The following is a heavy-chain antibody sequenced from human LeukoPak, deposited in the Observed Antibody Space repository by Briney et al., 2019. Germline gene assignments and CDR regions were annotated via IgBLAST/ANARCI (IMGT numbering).Heavy chain of an antibody. Sequence: TPSETLSLTCTVSGGSISSSHYYWGWIRQPPGKGLEWIGSTHYSGSTYYNPSLKSRVTISVDTSKNQFSLKLSSVTAADTAVYYCARVGDWNDLVYWGQGTLVTVSS. CDR1: GGSISSSHYY. D-gene: IGHD1-1*01. J-gene: IGHJ4*02. V-gene: IGHV4-39*07. CDR3: ARVGDWNDLVY. CDR2: THYSGST.